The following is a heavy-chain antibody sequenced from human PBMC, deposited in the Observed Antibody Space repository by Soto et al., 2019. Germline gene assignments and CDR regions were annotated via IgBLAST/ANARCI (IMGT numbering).Heavy chain of an antibody. J-gene: IGHJ6*02. CDR3: ARGVSSGGGWLASYYYYGMDV. Sequence: SVKVSCKASGGTFSSYAISWVRQAPGQGLEWMGGIIPIFGTANYAQKFQGRVTITADESTSTAYMELSSLRSEDTAVYYCARGVSSGGGWLASYYYYGMDVWGQGTTVTV. V-gene: IGHV1-69*13. D-gene: IGHD6-19*01. CDR2: IIPIFGTA. CDR1: GGTFSSYA.